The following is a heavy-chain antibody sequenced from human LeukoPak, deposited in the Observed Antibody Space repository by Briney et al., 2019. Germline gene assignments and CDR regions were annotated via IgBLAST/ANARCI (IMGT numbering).Heavy chain of an antibody. CDR2: INPDGSEK. V-gene: IGHV3-7*05. Sequence: GGSLRLSCAASGFGFSTFWMSWVRQTPGRGLEWVGYINPDGSEKDYVDSVKGRFTISRDNAKSSLFLQMDSLRAEDTAVYYCARGHWKMDYWGQGTLVTVSS. J-gene: IGHJ4*02. D-gene: IGHD1-1*01. CDR1: GFGFSTFW. CDR3: ARGHWKMDY.